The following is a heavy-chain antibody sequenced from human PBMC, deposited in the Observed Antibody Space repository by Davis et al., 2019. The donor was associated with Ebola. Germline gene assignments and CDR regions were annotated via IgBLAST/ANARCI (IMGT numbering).Heavy chain of an antibody. CDR3: ARKRTYYDFWSGYPEFDY. CDR1: GYTFTSYA. D-gene: IGHD3-3*01. J-gene: IGHJ4*02. Sequence: ASVKVSCKASGYTFTSYAMHWVRQAPGQRLEWMGWINAGNGNTKYSQKFQGRVTITRDTSASTAYMELSSLRSEDTAVYYCARKRTYYDFWSGYPEFDYWGQGTLVTVSS. CDR2: INAGNGNT. V-gene: IGHV1-3*01.